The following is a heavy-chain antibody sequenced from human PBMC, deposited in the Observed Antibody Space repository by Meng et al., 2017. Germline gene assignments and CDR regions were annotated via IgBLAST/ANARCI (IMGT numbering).Heavy chain of an antibody. CDR2: IYYSGST. Sequence: QVQLQESGPGLVKPSQTLSLTCTVSGGYISSGGYYWSWIRQHPGKGLEWIGYIYYSGSTYYNPSLKSLVTISVDTSKNQFSLKLSSVTAADTAVYYCARVHYYDSSGYNNWYFDLWGRGTLVTVSS. CDR1: GGYISSGGYY. V-gene: IGHV4-31*01. J-gene: IGHJ2*01. CDR3: ARVHYYDSSGYNNWYFDL. D-gene: IGHD3-22*01.